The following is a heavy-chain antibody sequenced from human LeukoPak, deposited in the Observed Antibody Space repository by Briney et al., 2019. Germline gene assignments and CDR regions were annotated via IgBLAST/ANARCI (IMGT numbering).Heavy chain of an antibody. J-gene: IGHJ5*02. CDR2: IYPGDSAT. CDR3: ARQDDDSGGYYWFDP. Sequence: GEALKISCKASGYSFTSYWIGWVRPMPGKGLEWMGIIYPGDSATRYSPSFQGQVTISADKSISTAYLQWSSLRASDTAMYYCARQDDDSGGYYWFDPWGQGTLVTVSS. V-gene: IGHV5-51*01. CDR1: GYSFTSYW. D-gene: IGHD3-22*01.